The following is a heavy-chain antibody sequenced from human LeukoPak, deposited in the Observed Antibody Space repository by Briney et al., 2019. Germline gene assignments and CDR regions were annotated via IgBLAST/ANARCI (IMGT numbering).Heavy chain of an antibody. Sequence: GGSLRLSCAASGFTFSSFDMNWVRQATGKGVEGVSSISTSSRYIYYRDSVKGRFTISRDDAKNSLYLQMDSLRVEDTAVYYCARADCSGSTCYLRRSWFDPWGRGTLVTVSS. D-gene: IGHD2-2*01. J-gene: IGHJ5*02. CDR2: ISTSSRYI. V-gene: IGHV3-21*01. CDR3: ARADCSGSTCYLRRSWFDP. CDR1: GFTFSSFD.